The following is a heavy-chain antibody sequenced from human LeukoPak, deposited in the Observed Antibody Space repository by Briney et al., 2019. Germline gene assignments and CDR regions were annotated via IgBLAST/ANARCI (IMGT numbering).Heavy chain of an antibody. D-gene: IGHD5-24*01. V-gene: IGHV1-69*13. Sequence: GASVKVSCKASGGTFSSYAISWVRQAPGQGLEWMGGIIPIFGTANYAQKFQGRVTITADESTSTAYMELSSLRSEDTAVYYCATGLAWVVRDGYNYDYWGQGTLVTVSS. CDR2: IIPIFGTA. CDR1: GGTFSSYA. CDR3: ATGLAWVVRDGYNYDY. J-gene: IGHJ4*02.